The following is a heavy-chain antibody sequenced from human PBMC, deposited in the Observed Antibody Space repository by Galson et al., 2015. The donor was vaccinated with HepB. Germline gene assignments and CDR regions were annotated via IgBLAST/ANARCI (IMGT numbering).Heavy chain of an antibody. CDR2: ISYDGSNK. J-gene: IGHJ5*02. CDR1: RFTFSSYA. CDR3: ARDYCGGDCFLPGVYIRNWFDP. V-gene: IGHV3-30-3*01. Sequence: SLRLSCAASRFTFSSYAMHWVRQAPGKGLEWVAVISYDGSNKYYADSVKGRFTISRDNSKNTLYLQMNSLRAEDTAVYYCARDYCGGDCFLPGVYIRNWFDPWGQGTLVTVSS. D-gene: IGHD2-21*02.